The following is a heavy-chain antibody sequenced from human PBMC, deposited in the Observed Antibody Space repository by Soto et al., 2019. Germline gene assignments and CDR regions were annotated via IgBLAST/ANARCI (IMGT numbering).Heavy chain of an antibody. J-gene: IGHJ5*02. V-gene: IGHV3-66*01. CDR3: ARNGDSSDYRGWFDP. CDR2: IYSGGTT. CDR1: GFTVSSNY. D-gene: IGHD3-22*01. Sequence: GGSLRLSCAASGFTVSSNYMSWVRQAPGKGLEWVSVIYSGGTTYYADSVKGRFTISRDNSKNTLYLQMNSLRAEDTAVFYCARNGDSSDYRGWFDPWGQGTLVTVSS.